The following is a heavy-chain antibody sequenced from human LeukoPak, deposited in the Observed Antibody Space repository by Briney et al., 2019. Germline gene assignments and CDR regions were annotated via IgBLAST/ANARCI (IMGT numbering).Heavy chain of an antibody. V-gene: IGHV3-53*01. J-gene: IGHJ4*02. CDR3: ARGYPYCSGGSCYLDY. CDR2: IYSGGST. Sequence: GGSLRLSCAASGFTFSSYSMNWVRQAPGEGLEWVSVIYSGGSTYYADSVKGRFTISRDNSKNTLYLQMNSLRAEDTAVYYCARGYPYCSGGSCYLDYWGQGTLVTVSS. CDR1: GFTFSSYS. D-gene: IGHD2-15*01.